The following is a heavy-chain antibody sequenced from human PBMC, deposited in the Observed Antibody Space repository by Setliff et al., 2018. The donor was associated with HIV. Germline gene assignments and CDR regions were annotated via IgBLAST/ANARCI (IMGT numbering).Heavy chain of an antibody. CDR1: SGSIGSNYY. J-gene: IGHJ4*02. CDR3: ARPALGIGGGSMFDS. Sequence: SETLSLTCSVSSGSIGSNYYWGWVRRPPGKGLEWIGNVHFGGSTYYNPSLDSRVTIHVATSKKQFLLSLSSVTAADTAVYYCARPALGIGGGSMFDSWGQGILVTVSS. CDR2: VHFGGST. V-gene: IGHV4-39*01. D-gene: IGHD3-3*01.